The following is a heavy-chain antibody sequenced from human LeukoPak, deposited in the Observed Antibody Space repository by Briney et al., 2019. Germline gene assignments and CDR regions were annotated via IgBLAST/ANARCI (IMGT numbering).Heavy chain of an antibody. CDR1: GFTVSNNY. V-gene: IGHV3-66*01. J-gene: IGHJ4*02. Sequence: GGSLRLSCAATGFTVSNNYMNWVRQAPGKGLECVSIIYRGGSTHYADTVKGRFTISRDNSKNTLYLQMNSLRAEDTALYYCAKDWFGYSGYDYVFDYWGQGTLVTVSS. CDR2: IYRGGST. CDR3: AKDWFGYSGYDYVFDY. D-gene: IGHD5-12*01.